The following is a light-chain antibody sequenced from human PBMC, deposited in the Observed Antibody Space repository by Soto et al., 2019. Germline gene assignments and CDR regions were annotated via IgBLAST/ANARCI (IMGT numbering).Light chain of an antibody. V-gene: IGLV2-14*01. CDR1: SSDVGGYNS. CDR2: DVS. CDR3: RSSARSSPVV. Sequence: QSALTQPASVSGSPGQSITISCTGTSSDVGGYNSVSWYQQHPGKAPKPMIYDVSNRPSGVSNLFSGSKSVNTPSLTISGLQTEDVADYYCRSSARSSPVVFGGGTKLPLL. J-gene: IGLJ3*02.